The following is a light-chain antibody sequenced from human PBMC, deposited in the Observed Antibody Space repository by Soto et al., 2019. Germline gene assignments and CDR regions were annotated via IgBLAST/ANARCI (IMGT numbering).Light chain of an antibody. J-gene: IGKJ1*01. CDR1: QTISSNY. CDR2: GTS. Sequence: EIVLTQSPGTLSVSPGERATLSCRASQTISSNYLAWYQQKPGQAPSLLIYGTSSRATGIPDRFSGSGSGTDFTLTISRLEPEDSAIYYCQQYVSWTFGQGTKLAIK. V-gene: IGKV3-20*01. CDR3: QQYVSWT.